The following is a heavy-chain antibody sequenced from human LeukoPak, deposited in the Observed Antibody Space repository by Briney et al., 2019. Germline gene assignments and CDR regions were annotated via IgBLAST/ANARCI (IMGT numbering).Heavy chain of an antibody. J-gene: IGHJ6*02. Sequence: GGSLRLSCAASGFTFSTYGMHWVRQAPGKGLEWVAVIWNDGSNKYYVDSVKGRFTISRDNSKNTLYLQMNSLRAEDTAVYYCAKDLGYCSSTSCPVRHDGMDVWGQGTTVTVSS. D-gene: IGHD2-2*03. CDR3: AKDLGYCSSTSCPVRHDGMDV. CDR1: GFTFSTYG. CDR2: IWNDGSNK. V-gene: IGHV3-30*02.